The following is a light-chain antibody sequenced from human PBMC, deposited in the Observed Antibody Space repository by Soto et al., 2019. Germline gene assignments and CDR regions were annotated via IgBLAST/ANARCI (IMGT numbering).Light chain of an antibody. CDR3: QPYNNWPYT. CDR1: QSVSSN. Sequence: EIVMTQSPATLSVSPGERVTLSCRASQSVSSNLAWYQQKPGQGPRLLIYGASTRATGIPARFSGSGSGTEFTLTISSLQSEDFAVYYCQPYNNWPYTFGQGTKLEIK. J-gene: IGKJ2*01. V-gene: IGKV3-15*01. CDR2: GAS.